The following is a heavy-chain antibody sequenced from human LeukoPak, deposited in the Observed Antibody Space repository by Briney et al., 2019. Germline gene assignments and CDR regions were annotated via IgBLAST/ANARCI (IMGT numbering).Heavy chain of an antibody. CDR2: IYYSGST. Sequence: SETLSLTCTVSGGSISSYYWSWIRQPPGKGLEWIGYIYYSGSTNYNPSLKSRVTISVDTSKNQFSLKLSSVTAADTAVYYCARGVKKRVLRFLEWLFDYWGQGTLVTVSS. CDR3: ARGVKKRVLRFLEWLFDY. J-gene: IGHJ4*02. V-gene: IGHV4-59*12. CDR1: GGSISSYY. D-gene: IGHD3-3*01.